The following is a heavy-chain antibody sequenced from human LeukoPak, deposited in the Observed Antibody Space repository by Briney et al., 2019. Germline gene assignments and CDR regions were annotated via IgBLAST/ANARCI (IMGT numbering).Heavy chain of an antibody. J-gene: IGHJ4*02. CDR2: ISYDGSNK. CDR3: AKDHSVYYGSGSYNY. D-gene: IGHD3-10*01. V-gene: IGHV3-30*18. Sequence: GRSLRLSCAASGFTFSSFGMHWVRQAPGKGLEWVAVISYDGSNKYYADSVKGRFTISRDKSKNTLYLQMNSLRAEDTAVYYCAKDHSVYYGSGSYNYWGQGTLVTVSS. CDR1: GFTFSSFG.